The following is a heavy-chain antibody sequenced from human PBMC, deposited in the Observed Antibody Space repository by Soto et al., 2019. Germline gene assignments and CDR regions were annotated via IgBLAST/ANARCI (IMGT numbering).Heavy chain of an antibody. J-gene: IGHJ6*02. V-gene: IGHV4-4*02. CDR1: GGSISSSNW. D-gene: IGHD4-17*01. CDR3: ARHPGDGDYAGYDYYGRDV. Sequence: QVQLQESGPGLVKPSGTLSLTCAVSGGSISSSNWWSWVRQPPGKGLEWIGEIYHSGSTNYNPSLKRPVTFSPDKSKQQFSHKLSAVTAADTAVYYCARHPGDGDYAGYDYYGRDVWGQGTTVTVSS. CDR2: IYHSGST.